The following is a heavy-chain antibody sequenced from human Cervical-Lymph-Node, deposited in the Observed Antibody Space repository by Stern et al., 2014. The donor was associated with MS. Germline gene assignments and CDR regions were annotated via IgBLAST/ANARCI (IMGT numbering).Heavy chain of an antibody. J-gene: IGHJ4*02. V-gene: IGHV1-46*01. CDR1: VYTFTTYY. CDR3: ARVLSLATSDS. D-gene: IGHD1-1*01. Sequence: HVQLVQSGAEIRTPVASVKISCEASVYTFTTYYMHWVRQAPGQGLEWVALFNPSGGKTTYAQRFQGRVTVTGDTSTSTVYMELTGLRSEDTAVYYCARVLSLATSDSWGQGTLVIVSS. CDR2: FNPSGGKT.